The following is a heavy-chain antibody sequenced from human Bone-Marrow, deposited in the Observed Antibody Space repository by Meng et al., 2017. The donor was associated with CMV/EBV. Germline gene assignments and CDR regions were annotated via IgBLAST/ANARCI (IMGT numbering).Heavy chain of an antibody. V-gene: IGHV1-69*10. CDR2: IIPILGIA. CDR1: GGTFSSYA. Sequence: SVKVSCKASGGTFSSYAISWVRQAPGQGLEWMGGIIPILGIANYAQKFQGRVTITADKSTSTAYMELSSLRSEDTAVYYCARRIVVVPAAILRLHYYGMDVWGQGTTVNVSS. J-gene: IGHJ6*02. D-gene: IGHD2-2*01. CDR3: ARRIVVVPAAILRLHYYGMDV.